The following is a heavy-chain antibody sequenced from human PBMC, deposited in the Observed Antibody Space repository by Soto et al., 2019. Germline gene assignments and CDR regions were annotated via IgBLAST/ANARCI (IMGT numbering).Heavy chain of an antibody. CDR3: ARDRGYSYGSRESTFDY. D-gene: IGHD5-18*01. J-gene: IGHJ4*02. CDR2: IYHSGST. CDR1: GGSISSSNW. V-gene: IGHV4-4*02. Sequence: SETLSLTCAVSGGSISSSNWWSWVRQPPGKGLEWIGEIYHSGSTNYNPSLKSRVTISVDKSKNQFSLKLSSVTAADTAVYYCARDRGYSYGSRESTFDYWGQGTLVTVSS.